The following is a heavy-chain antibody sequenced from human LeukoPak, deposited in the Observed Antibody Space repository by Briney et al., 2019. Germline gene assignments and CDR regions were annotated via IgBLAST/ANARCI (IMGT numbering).Heavy chain of an antibody. CDR2: ISISSSYI. D-gene: IGHD3-22*01. CDR1: GFTFSSYS. V-gene: IGHV3-21*01. Sequence: GGSLRLSCAASGFTFSSYSMNWVRQAPGKGLEWVSSISISSSYIYYADSVKGRFTISRDNAKNSLYLQMNSLRAEDTAVYYCASPADYDSSTFDIWGQGAMVTVSS. CDR3: ASPADYDSSTFDI. J-gene: IGHJ3*02.